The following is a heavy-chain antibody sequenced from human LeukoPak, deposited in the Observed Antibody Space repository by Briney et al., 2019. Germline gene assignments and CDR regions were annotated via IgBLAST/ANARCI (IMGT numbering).Heavy chain of an antibody. D-gene: IGHD6-6*01. V-gene: IGHV3-48*03. J-gene: IGHJ4*02. Sequence: GGSLRLSCAASGFTFSSYEMNWVRQAPGKGLEWVSYISSSGSTIYYADSVKGRFTISRDNAKNSLYLQMNSLRAEDTAVYYCAREQLVSYFDYWGQGTLVTVSS. CDR3: AREQLVSYFDY. CDR1: GFTFSSYE. CDR2: ISSSGSTI.